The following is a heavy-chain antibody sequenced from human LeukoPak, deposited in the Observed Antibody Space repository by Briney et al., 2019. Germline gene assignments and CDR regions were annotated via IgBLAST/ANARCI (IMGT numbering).Heavy chain of an antibody. CDR1: GFTFSSYS. CDR3: ARAVAGKFDY. D-gene: IGHD6-19*01. V-gene: IGHV3-21*01. Sequence: PGGSLRLSCAASGFTFSSYSMNWVRQAPGKGLEWVSSISSSSSYIYYADSVKGRFTISRDNAKNSLYLQMNSLRAGDTAVYYCARAVAGKFDYWGQGTLVTVSS. CDR2: ISSSSSYI. J-gene: IGHJ4*02.